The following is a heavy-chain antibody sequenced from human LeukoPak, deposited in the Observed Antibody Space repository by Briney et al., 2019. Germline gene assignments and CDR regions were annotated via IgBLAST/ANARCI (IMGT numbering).Heavy chain of an antibody. J-gene: IGHJ4*02. CDR3: ARDSRHYYDSSGCGGY. CDR1: GYTFTGYY. CDR2: INPNSGGT. Sequence: ASVKVSCKASGYTFTGYYMHWVRQAPGQGLEWMGRINPNSGGTNYAQKFQGRVTMTRDTSISTAYMELSRLRSDDTAVYYCARDSRHYYDSSGCGGYWGQGTLVTVSS. D-gene: IGHD3-22*01. V-gene: IGHV1-2*06.